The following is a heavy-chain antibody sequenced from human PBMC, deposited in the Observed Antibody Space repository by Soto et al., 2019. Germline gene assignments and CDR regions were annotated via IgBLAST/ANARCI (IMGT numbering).Heavy chain of an antibody. J-gene: IGHJ3*02. CDR3: ATSIRFLEWFPLGAFDI. V-gene: IGHV1-3*01. CDR2: INVGNGNT. D-gene: IGHD3-3*01. Sequence: ASVKVSCKASGYTFSPYILYWMRQAPGQRLEWMGWINVGNGNTKYSQKFQGRVTMTKDTSTSTAYMELSSLRSEDTAVYYCATSIRFLEWFPLGAFDIWGQGTMVTVSS. CDR1: GYTFSPYI.